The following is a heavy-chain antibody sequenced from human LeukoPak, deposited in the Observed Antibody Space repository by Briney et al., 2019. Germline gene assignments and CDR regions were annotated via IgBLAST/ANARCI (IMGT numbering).Heavy chain of an antibody. V-gene: IGHV4-34*01. CDR3: ARGRGYLRGSVAATLGIRNNWFDP. D-gene: IGHD2-15*01. J-gene: IGHJ5*02. CDR1: GGSFSGYY. CDR2: INHSGST. Sequence: PSETLSLTCAVYGGSFSGYYWSWIRQPPGKGLEWIGEINHSGSTNYNPSLKSRVTISVDTSKNQFSLKLSSVTAADTAVYYCARGRGYLRGSVAATLGIRNNWFDPWGQGTLVTVSS.